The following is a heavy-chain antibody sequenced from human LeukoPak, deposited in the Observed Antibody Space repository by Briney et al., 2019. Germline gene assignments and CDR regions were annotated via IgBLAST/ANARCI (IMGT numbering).Heavy chain of an antibody. Sequence: PSQTLSLTCTVSGGSISSGSYYWSWIRQPAGKGLEWIGRIYTSGSTNYNPSLKSRVTISVDTSKNQFSLKLSSVTAADTAVYYCAKEYTFHYSRIDYWGQGTLVTVSS. CDR3: AKEYTFHYSRIDY. D-gene: IGHD2-2*02. CDR1: GGSISSGSYY. V-gene: IGHV4-61*02. J-gene: IGHJ4*02. CDR2: IYTSGST.